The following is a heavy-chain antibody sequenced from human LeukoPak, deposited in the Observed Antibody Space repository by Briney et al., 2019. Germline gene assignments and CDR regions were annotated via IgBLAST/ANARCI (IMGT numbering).Heavy chain of an antibody. CDR1: GYTFTSYD. V-gene: IGHV1-8*01. CDR3: ALQQTPTAMVTRDY. Sequence: ASVKVSCKASGYTFTSYDINWVRQATGQGLEWMGWMNPDSGNTGYAQKFQGRVTMTRNTSISTAYMELSSLRSEDTAVYYCALQQTPTAMVTRDYWGQGTLVTVPS. CDR2: MNPDSGNT. D-gene: IGHD5-18*01. J-gene: IGHJ4*02.